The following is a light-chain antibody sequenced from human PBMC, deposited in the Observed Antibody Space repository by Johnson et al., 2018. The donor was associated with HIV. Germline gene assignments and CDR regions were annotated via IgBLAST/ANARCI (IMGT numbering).Light chain of an antibody. CDR2: ENN. CDR3: GTWDSSLSAYV. J-gene: IGLJ1*01. V-gene: IGLV1-51*02. CDR1: SSNTGNNY. Sequence: QSVLTQPPSVSAAPGQKVTISCSGSSSNTGNNYVSWYQQLPGTAHKLLIYENNKRPSGIPDRFSGSKSGTSATLGINGLQKGDEADYYCGTWDSSLSAYVFGTGTKVTVL.